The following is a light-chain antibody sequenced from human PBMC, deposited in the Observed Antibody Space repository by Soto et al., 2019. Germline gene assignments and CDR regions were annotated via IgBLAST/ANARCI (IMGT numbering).Light chain of an antibody. CDR2: AAS. J-gene: IGKJ5*01. Sequence: DIQMTQSPSSLSASVGDRVTITCRASQSDITYLNWYQQKSGQAPKLLIYAASRLESGVPSRFSGSGSGTDFTLTISSLQPVDFATYYCHQNYFTASIAFGQGTRLEIK. CDR3: HQNYFTASIA. V-gene: IGKV1-39*01. CDR1: QSDITY.